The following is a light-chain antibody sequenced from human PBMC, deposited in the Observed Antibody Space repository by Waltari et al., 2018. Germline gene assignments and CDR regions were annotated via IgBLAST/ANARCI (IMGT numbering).Light chain of an antibody. CDR1: SSDVGNYNL. CDR2: EVT. Sequence: QSALTQPASVSGSPGQSITISCTGTSSDVGNYNLVSWYQQHPGKAPKLMIYEVTKRPSGVSNPFSGSKSDNTASLTISGLQAEDEADYHCCSYAGSNNVIFGGGTKLTVL. CDR3: CSYAGSNNVI. V-gene: IGLV2-23*02. J-gene: IGLJ2*01.